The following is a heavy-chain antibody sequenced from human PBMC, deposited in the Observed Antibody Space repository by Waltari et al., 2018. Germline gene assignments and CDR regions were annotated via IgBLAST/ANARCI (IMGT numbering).Heavy chain of an antibody. V-gene: IGHV4-59*01. Sequence: QVQLQESGPGLVTPSETLSLTCSVSGASISLYFWNWVRQSPGKGLVWIVGMYDGVATIYNPSLESRVSMSVDTSKSHFTLKLASGTAADTGMYFCARSISAKGRGLDVWGQGTTVIVSS. J-gene: IGHJ6*02. D-gene: IGHD3-3*02. CDR1: GASISLYF. CDR3: ARSISAKGRGLDV. CDR2: MYDGVAT.